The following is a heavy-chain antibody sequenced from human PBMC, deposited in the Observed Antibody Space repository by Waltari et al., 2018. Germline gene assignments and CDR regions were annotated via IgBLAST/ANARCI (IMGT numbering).Heavy chain of an antibody. V-gene: IGHV4-61*09. D-gene: IGHD1-20*01. CDR1: GGSISSGRYY. CDR3: ARDKGRITGTTDHWFDP. CDR2: IYTSGST. Sequence: QVQLQESGPGLVKPSQTLSLTCTVSGGSISSGRYYWSWIRQPAGKGLEWIGDIYTSGSTNYDPSLKSRVTISVDTSKNQFSLKLSSVTAADTAVYYCARDKGRITGTTDHWFDPWGQGTLVTVSS. J-gene: IGHJ5*02.